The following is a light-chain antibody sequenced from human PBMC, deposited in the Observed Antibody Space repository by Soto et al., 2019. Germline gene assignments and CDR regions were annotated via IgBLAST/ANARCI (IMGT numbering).Light chain of an antibody. CDR2: GAS. V-gene: IGKV3-15*01. Sequence: EIVMTQSPATLSVSPGERATLSCRASQSVSSNLAWYHQKPGQAPRLLLYGASTRATGIPARFSGSGSGTEFTLTISSLQSEDFAVYYCQQYHNWPLWTFGQGTKVQIK. CDR1: QSVSSN. CDR3: QQYHNWPLWT. J-gene: IGKJ1*01.